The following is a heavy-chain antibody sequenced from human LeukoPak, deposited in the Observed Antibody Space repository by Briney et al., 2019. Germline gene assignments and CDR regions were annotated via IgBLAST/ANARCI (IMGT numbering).Heavy chain of an antibody. V-gene: IGHV3-7*01. CDR3: AELGITMIGGV. D-gene: IGHD3-10*02. CDR2: TNQDGSVE. CDR1: GFTFSHYY. J-gene: IGHJ6*04. Sequence: GGSLRLSCVASGFTFSHYYMSWVRQAPGQGLEWVAHTNQDGSVEFHVDSVKGRFTISRDNTENSLYLQMNSLRAEDTAVYYCAELGITMIGGVWGKGTTVTISS.